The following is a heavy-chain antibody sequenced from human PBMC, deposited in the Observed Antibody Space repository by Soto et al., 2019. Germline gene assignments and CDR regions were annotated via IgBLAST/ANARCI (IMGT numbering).Heavy chain of an antibody. CDR1: GGSISSGSYY. Sequence: PSETLSLTCAVSGGSISSGSYYWSWIRQPPGKGLEWIGYIYYSGSTNYNPSLKSRVTISVDTSKNQFSLKLSSVTAADTAVYYCARNEYYDILTPRFDRYYYGMDVWGQGTTVTVSS. J-gene: IGHJ6*02. V-gene: IGHV4-61*01. CDR2: IYYSGST. CDR3: ARNEYYDILTPRFDRYYYGMDV. D-gene: IGHD3-9*01.